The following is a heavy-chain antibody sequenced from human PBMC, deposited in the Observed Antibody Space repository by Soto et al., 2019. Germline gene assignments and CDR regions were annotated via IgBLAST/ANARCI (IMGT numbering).Heavy chain of an antibody. CDR2: LCYSGN. CDR3: SRRAPEGFDP. J-gene: IGHJ5*02. Sequence: PSETLSLTCTVSGASISRSPYCWAWIRQPPGKGLEWVGSLCYSGNYYRPSLKSRVTISVDTSKNQLSLNLSSVTAADTAIYYCSRRAPEGFDPWGQVSLVTVSS. V-gene: IGHV4-39*01. CDR1: GASISRSPYC.